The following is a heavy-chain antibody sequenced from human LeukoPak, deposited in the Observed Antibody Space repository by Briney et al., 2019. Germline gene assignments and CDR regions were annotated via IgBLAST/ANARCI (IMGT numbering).Heavy chain of an antibody. D-gene: IGHD3-10*01. CDR3: ARGGGMGVLWFGESTYYFDY. Sequence: GGSLRLSCAASGSTFSSYAMHWVRQAPGKGLERVAVISYDGSNKYYADSVKGRFTISRDNSKNTLYLQMNSLRAEDTAVYYCARGGGMGVLWFGESTYYFDYWGQGTLVTVSS. CDR1: GSTFSSYA. CDR2: ISYDGSNK. J-gene: IGHJ4*02. V-gene: IGHV3-30-3*01.